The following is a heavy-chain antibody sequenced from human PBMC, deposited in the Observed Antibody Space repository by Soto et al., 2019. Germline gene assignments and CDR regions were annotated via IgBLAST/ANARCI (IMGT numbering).Heavy chain of an antibody. Sequence: GGSLRLSCAASGVTFSSYAMSWVRQAPGKGLEWVSAISGSGGSTYYADSVKGRFTISRDNSKNTLYLQMNSLRAEDTAVYYCAKTPGPGDTAMVFDYRGQGNLVTVSS. J-gene: IGHJ4*02. V-gene: IGHV3-23*01. D-gene: IGHD5-18*01. CDR2: ISGSGGST. CDR3: AKTPGPGDTAMVFDY. CDR1: GVTFSSYA.